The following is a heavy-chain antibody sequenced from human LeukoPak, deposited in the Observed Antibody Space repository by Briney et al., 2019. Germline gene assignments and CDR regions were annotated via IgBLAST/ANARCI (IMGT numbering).Heavy chain of an antibody. CDR2: IIPIFGTA. CDR3: ARLIAVAGTKEDY. V-gene: IGHV1-69*13. D-gene: IGHD6-19*01. J-gene: IGHJ4*02. Sequence: SVKVSCKASGGTFSSYAISWVRQAPGQGLEWMGGIIPIFGTANYAQKFQGRVTITADESTSTAYMELSSLRSEDTAVYYCARLIAVAGTKEDYWGQGTLVTVSS. CDR1: GGTFSSYA.